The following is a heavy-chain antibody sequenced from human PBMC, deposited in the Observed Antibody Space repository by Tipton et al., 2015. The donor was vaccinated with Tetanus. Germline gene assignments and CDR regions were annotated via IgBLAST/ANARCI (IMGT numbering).Heavy chain of an antibody. J-gene: IGHJ4*02. Sequence: SLRLSCVASGFIFRSYGIHWVRQGPGKGLEWVAFISSDGSKKYYADSVKGRITISRDNSENTLYLQMTNLRLEDTAMYYCARDLRNYYDSSGYSDYWGQGTLVTVSS. D-gene: IGHD3-22*01. CDR2: ISSDGSKK. CDR1: GFIFRSYG. V-gene: IGHV3-30*03. CDR3: ARDLRNYYDSSGYSDY.